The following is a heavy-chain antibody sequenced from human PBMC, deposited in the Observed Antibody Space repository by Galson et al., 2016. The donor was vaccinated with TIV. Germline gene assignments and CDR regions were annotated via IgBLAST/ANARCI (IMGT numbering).Heavy chain of an antibody. CDR2: IYYTRST. Sequence: TLSLTCTVSGGSINSDLYYWAWIRQPPGKGLEWIATIYYTRSTYYNPSLKSRVSISMDTPKNQFSLKLSSVTAADTAVYYCARRTHYDSSGYSDAFDIWGQGTMVPVSS. J-gene: IGHJ3*02. D-gene: IGHD3-22*01. CDR1: GGSINSDLYY. V-gene: IGHV4-39*01. CDR3: ARRTHYDSSGYSDAFDI.